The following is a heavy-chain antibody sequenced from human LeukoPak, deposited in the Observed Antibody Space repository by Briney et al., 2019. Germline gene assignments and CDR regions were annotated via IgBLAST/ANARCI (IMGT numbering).Heavy chain of an antibody. Sequence: ASVKVSCKASGGTFSSYATSWVRQAPGQGLEWMGRIIPILGIANYAQKFQGRVTITADKSTSTAYMELSSLRSEDTAVYYCARVDGSYLLDYWGQGTLVTVSS. CDR3: ARVDGSYLLDY. D-gene: IGHD1-26*01. CDR2: IIPILGIA. V-gene: IGHV1-69*04. J-gene: IGHJ4*02. CDR1: GGTFSSYA.